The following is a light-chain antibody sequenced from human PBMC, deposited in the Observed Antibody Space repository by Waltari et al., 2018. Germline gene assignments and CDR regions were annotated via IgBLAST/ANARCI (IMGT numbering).Light chain of an antibody. V-gene: IGKV1-5*03. Sequence: DIQVTQSPSTRSASVGDRVTIACRASQSIDTWLAWYQQKPGKAPKLLIYKASHLERGVPLRFSGSGSGTEFTLTINSLQPDDFATYYCQQYNYYPVTYGQGTKLEI. CDR2: KAS. CDR1: QSIDTW. CDR3: QQYNYYPVT. J-gene: IGKJ2*01.